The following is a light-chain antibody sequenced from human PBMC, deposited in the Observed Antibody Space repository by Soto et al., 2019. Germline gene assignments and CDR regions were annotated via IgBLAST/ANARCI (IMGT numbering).Light chain of an antibody. J-gene: IGKJ3*01. Sequence: EIVLTQSPGTLSLSPGERATLSCRASQTVTGSYLAWYQQKPGQAPRLLIYGASSRATGIPDRFSGSGSGTDFTLTISRLEPEDFAVYYCQHYGISPFTFGPGTKVEFK. CDR2: GAS. CDR1: QTVTGSY. CDR3: QHYGISPFT. V-gene: IGKV3-20*01.